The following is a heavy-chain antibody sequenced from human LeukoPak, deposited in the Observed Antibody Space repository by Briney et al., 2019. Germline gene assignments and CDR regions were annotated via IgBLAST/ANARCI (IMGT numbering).Heavy chain of an antibody. CDR2: INHRGNT. J-gene: IGHJ4*02. CDR1: GGSFSGYY. V-gene: IGHV4-34*01. Sequence: SETLSLTCAVYGGSFSGYYWSWIRQPPGKGLEWIGEINHRGNTNYNPSLKSRVTISVDTSKNEFSLKLSSVTAADTAVYYCARGTCSNGVCYRYGEGFHYWGQGTLVTVSS. D-gene: IGHD2-8*01. CDR3: ARGTCSNGVCYRYGEGFHY.